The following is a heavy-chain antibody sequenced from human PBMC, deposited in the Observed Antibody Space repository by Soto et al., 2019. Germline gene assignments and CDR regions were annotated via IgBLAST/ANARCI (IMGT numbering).Heavy chain of an antibody. CDR2: IYYIGSA. J-gene: IGHJ5*02. Sequence: PSETLSLTCTISGDSTYSGGYYWGWIRQHPGKGLEWIGYIYYIGSAYYNPSLKSRVTISVDTSKNQFSLKLTSLTAADTAIYYCARGKSGLNWFDPWGQGTLVTVSS. CDR1: GDSTYSGGYY. D-gene: IGHD5-12*01. CDR3: ARGKSGLNWFDP. V-gene: IGHV4-31*02.